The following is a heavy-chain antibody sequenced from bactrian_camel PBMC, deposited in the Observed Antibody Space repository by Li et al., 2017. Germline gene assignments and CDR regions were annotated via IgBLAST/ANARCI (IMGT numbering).Heavy chain of an antibody. Sequence: HVQLVESGGGLVQPGGSLRLSCTASGFTFGDSDMGWYRQAPGNECELVSTISRDGYTYYADSVKGRFTFSQDNAKNTVYLQMDSLNPEDTAVYYCAAEPMPSYYSDRRLCPGLADFRYWGQGTQVTVS. V-gene: IGHV3S55*01. CDR2: ISRDGYT. CDR1: GFTFGDSD. D-gene: IGHD4*01. CDR3: AAEPMPSYYSDRRLCPGLADFRY. J-gene: IGHJ6*01.